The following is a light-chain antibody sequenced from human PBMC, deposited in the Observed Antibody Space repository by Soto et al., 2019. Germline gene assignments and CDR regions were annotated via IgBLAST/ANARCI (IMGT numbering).Light chain of an antibody. CDR3: QSYDSSLSGL. CDR1: SSNIGAGYD. V-gene: IGLV1-40*01. J-gene: IGLJ2*01. Sequence: QSALTQPASVSDSPGQSITISCTGSSSNIGAGYDVHWYQQLPGTAPKLLIYGNSNRPSGVPDRFSGSKSGTSASLAITGLQAEDEADYYCQSYDSSLSGLFGGGTKVTVL. CDR2: GNS.